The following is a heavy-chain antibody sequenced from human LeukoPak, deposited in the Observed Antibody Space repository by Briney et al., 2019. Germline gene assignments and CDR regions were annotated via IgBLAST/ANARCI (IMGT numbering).Heavy chain of an antibody. Sequence: SVKVSCKASGGTFSSYAISWVRQAPGQGLEWMGGIIPIFGTANYAQKFQGRVTITADESTSTAYMELSSLRPEDTAVYYCARDTFDSSGTDYWGQGTLVTVSS. CDR3: ARDTFDSSGTDY. J-gene: IGHJ4*02. V-gene: IGHV1-69*13. D-gene: IGHD3-22*01. CDR2: IIPIFGTA. CDR1: GGTFSSYA.